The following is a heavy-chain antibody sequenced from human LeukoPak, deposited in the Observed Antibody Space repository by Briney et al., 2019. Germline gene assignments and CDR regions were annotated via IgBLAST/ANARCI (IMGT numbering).Heavy chain of an antibody. CDR2: IIPIFGTA. V-gene: IGHV1-69*05. Sequence: SVKVPCKASGGTFSSYAISWVRQAPGQGLEWMGGIIPIFGTANYAQKFQGRVTITTDESTSTAYMELSSLRSEDTAVYYCARGTLEYSSSSSFDYWGQGTLVTVSS. J-gene: IGHJ4*02. D-gene: IGHD6-6*01. CDR3: ARGTLEYSSSSSFDY. CDR1: GGTFSSYA.